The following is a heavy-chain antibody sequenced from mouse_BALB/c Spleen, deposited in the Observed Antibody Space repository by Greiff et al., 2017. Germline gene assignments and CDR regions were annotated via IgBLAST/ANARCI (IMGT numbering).Heavy chain of an antibody. CDR1: GFTFSSYA. V-gene: IGHV5-6-5*01. CDR3: ASYGNYVGFAY. D-gene: IGHD2-1*01. Sequence: DVQLVESGGGLVKPGGSLKLSCAASGFTFSSYAMSWVRQTPEKRLEWVASISSGGSTYYPDSVKGRFTISRDNARNILYLQMSSLRSEDTAMYYCASYGNYVGFAYWGQGTLVTVSA. J-gene: IGHJ3*01. CDR2: ISSGGST.